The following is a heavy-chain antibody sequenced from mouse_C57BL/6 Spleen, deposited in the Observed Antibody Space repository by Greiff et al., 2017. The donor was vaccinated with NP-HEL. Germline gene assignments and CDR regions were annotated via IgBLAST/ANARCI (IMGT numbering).Heavy chain of an antibody. J-gene: IGHJ4*01. Sequence: VQLQQSGPELVKPGASVKISCKASGYSFTGYYMHWVKQSHGNILDWIGYIYPYNGVSSYNQKFKGKATLTVDKSSSTAYMELRSLTSEDSAVYYCARSGDGYFNYYAMDYWGQGTSVTVSS. D-gene: IGHD2-3*01. CDR3: ARSGDGYFNYYAMDY. CDR2: IYPYNGVS. CDR1: GYSFTGYY. V-gene: IGHV1-31*01.